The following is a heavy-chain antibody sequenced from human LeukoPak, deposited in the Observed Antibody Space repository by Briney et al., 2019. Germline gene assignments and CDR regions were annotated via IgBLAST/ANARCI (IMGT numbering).Heavy chain of an antibody. V-gene: IGHV5-10-1*01. CDR1: GYSFTSYW. J-gene: IGHJ4*02. D-gene: IGHD3-10*01. Sequence: GESLRISCKSSGYSFTSYWISWLRQMPGKGLEWMGRIDPSDSYTNYSPSFQGHVTISADKSISTAYLQWSSLKASDTAMIYCEGPSVGGSGSYPYWGQGTLVTVSS. CDR3: EGPSVGGSGSYPY. CDR2: IDPSDSYT.